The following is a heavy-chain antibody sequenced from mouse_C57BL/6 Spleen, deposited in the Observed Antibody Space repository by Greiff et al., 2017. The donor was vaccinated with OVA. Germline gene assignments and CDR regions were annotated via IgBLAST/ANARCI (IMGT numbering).Heavy chain of an antibody. V-gene: IGHV2-6*03. CDR3: ASHYGNHSWFAY. CDR2: IWSDGST. Sequence: VKLMESGPGLVAPSQRLSITCTVSGFSLTSYGVHWVRQPPGKGLEWLVVIWSDGSTTYNSALKSRLSISKDNSKSQVFLKMNSLQTDDTAMYYCASHYGNHSWFAYWGQGTLVTVSA. CDR1: GFSLTSYG. J-gene: IGHJ3*01. D-gene: IGHD2-1*01.